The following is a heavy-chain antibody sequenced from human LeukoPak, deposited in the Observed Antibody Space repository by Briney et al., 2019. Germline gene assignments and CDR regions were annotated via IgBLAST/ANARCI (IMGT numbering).Heavy chain of an antibody. J-gene: IGHJ4*02. CDR1: GFTFSTYA. D-gene: IGHD3-3*01. V-gene: IGHV3-23*01. CDR3: AKLAISIFGVVEYYFDY. Sequence: GGSLRLSCVASGFTFSTYAMTWVRQAPGKGLQWVSTISGGNTYSADSVKGRFTISRDNFKNTLFLQMNSLRGEDTAVYYCAKLAISIFGVVEYYFDYWGQGTLVTVSS. CDR2: ISGGNT.